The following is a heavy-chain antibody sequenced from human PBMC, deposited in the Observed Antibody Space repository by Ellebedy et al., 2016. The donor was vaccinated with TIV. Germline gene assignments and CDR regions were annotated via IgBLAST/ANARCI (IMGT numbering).Heavy chain of an antibody. J-gene: IGHJ4*02. CDR1: GFTFSSYW. CDR2: INGDGGIT. Sequence: PGGSLRLSCAASGFTFSSYWMHWVRQAPGKGLVWVSRINGDGGITTYADSVKGRFTISRDNAKNTVYLQINSLRAEDLDVYYCVRDLGGYDYVPWGQGTLVTVSS. V-gene: IGHV3-74*01. CDR3: VRDLGGYDYVP. D-gene: IGHD5-12*01.